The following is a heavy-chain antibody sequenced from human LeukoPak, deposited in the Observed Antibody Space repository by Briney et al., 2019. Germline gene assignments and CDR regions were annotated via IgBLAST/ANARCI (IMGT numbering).Heavy chain of an antibody. V-gene: IGHV4-39*07. D-gene: IGHD3-22*01. J-gene: IGHJ5*02. Sequence: SETLSLTCTVSGGSISSSSYYWGWIRQPPGKGLEWIGSIYYSGSTNYNPSLKSRVTISVDTSKNQFSLKLSSVTAADTAVYYCARGPRPSGMIVAARFDPWGQGTLVTVSS. CDR2: IYYSGST. CDR1: GGSISSSSYY. CDR3: ARGPRPSGMIVAARFDP.